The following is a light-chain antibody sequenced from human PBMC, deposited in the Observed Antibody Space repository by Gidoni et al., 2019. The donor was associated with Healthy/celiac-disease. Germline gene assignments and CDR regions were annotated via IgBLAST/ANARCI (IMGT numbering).Light chain of an antibody. J-gene: IGKJ4*01. CDR3: QPRSNWPPLP. CDR2: DAS. V-gene: IGKV3-11*01. Sequence: EIVLTQSRATLSLSPGERATLSCRASQSVSSYLAWYQQKPGQAPRLLIYDASNRATGIPARFSGSGSGTDFTLTLSSLELEDFAVYYCQPRSNWPPLPFGGGTKVEIK. CDR1: QSVSSY.